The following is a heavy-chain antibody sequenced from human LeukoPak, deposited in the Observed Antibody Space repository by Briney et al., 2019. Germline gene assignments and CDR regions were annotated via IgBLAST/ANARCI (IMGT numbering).Heavy chain of an antibody. CDR1: GYTFTSYA. Sequence: GASVKVSCKASGYTFTSYAMHWVRQAPGQRLEWMGWINAGNGNTKYSQKFQGRVTITRDTSASTAYMELSSLRSEDTAVYYCARALVVGLYYYYGMDVWGQGTTVTVSS. D-gene: IGHD6-13*01. J-gene: IGHJ6*02. CDR3: ARALVVGLYYYYGMDV. CDR2: INAGNGNT. V-gene: IGHV1-3*01.